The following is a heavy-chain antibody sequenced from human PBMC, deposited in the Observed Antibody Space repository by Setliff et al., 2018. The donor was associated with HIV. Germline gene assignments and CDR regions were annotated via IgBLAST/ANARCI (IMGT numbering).Heavy chain of an antibody. Sequence: GGSLRLSCAASGFSFNNFAMSWVRQAPGKGLEWVSTLTVGGGTVYADSVKGRFTISGYVSKNTLYLQMNSLRAEDTAVYYCARVYDSSGYSLSIPGYWGQGTLVTVSS. J-gene: IGHJ4*01. D-gene: IGHD3-22*01. CDR1: GFSFNNFA. CDR3: ARVYDSSGYSLSIPGY. CDR2: LTVGGGT. V-gene: IGHV3-23*01.